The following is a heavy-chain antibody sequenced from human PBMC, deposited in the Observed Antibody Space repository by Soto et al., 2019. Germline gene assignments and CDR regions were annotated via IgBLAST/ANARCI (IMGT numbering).Heavy chain of an antibody. CDR3: ALSPRQTPYSTIDY. D-gene: IGHD6-13*01. CDR1: GYTFTSYG. J-gene: IGHJ4*02. V-gene: IGHV1-18*04. CDR2: ISAYNGNT. Sequence: ASVKVSCKASGYTFTSYGISWVRQAPGQGLEWMGWISAYNGNTNYAQKLQGRVTMTTDTSTSTAYMELRSLRSDDTAVYYCALSPRQTPYSTIDYWGQGTLVTVSS.